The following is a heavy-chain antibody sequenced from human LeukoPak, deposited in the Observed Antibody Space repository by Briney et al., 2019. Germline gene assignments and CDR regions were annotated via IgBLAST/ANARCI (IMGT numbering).Heavy chain of an antibody. CDR3: ATIISGRYYFDY. D-gene: IGHD6-19*01. J-gene: IGHJ4*02. CDR2: FDPEDDEG. V-gene: IGHV1-24*01. CDR1: GYTLPALS. Sequence: ASVKVSCKVSGYTLPALSMHWVRQAPGKGLERMGNFDPEDDEGFYAQKFQGRVTMTEDTSTDTAYMELSSLRSEDTAVYYCATIISGRYYFDYWGQGTLVTVSS.